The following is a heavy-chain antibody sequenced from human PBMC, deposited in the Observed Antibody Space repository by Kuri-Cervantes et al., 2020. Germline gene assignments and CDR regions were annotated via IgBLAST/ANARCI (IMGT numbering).Heavy chain of an antibody. CDR3: ARDRVGYYYGSGSPWTNYYYGMDV. Sequence: GGSLRLSCAASGFTFSSYGMHWVRQAPGKGLEWVAVISYDGSNKYYADSVKGRFTISRDNSKNTLYLQMNSLRAEDTAVYYCARDRVGYYYGSGSPWTNYYYGMDVWGQGTTVTVSS. D-gene: IGHD3-10*01. V-gene: IGHV3-30*03. CDR1: GFTFSSYG. CDR2: ISYDGSNK. J-gene: IGHJ6*02.